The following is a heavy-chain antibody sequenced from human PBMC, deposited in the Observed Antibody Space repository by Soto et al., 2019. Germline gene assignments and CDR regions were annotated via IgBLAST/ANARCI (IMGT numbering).Heavy chain of an antibody. V-gene: IGHV3-66*01. Sequence: LRLSCAASGFTVSTKYMSWVRQDPGKGLEWVAVIYSGGSTFYADSVRGRCTISRDNSKNTVNLQMNSLRAEDTAVYYCARDPWAADYWGQGTLVTVSS. D-gene: IGHD3-16*01. CDR1: GFTVSTKY. J-gene: IGHJ4*02. CDR3: ARDPWAADY. CDR2: IYSGGST.